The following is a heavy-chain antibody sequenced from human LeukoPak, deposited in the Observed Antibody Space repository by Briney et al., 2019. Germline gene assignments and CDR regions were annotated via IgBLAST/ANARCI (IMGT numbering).Heavy chain of an antibody. Sequence: ASVTVSCKSSGYIFINYGISWVRQAPGQGREGMGWISTYNGHTNYAPNLQYRLTMTTDTSTSTAYMELRSLRSDDTAVYYCAKTRDTVLNEYWGQGTLVTVSS. J-gene: IGHJ4*02. CDR2: ISTYNGHT. CDR1: GYIFINYG. V-gene: IGHV1-18*01. CDR3: AKTRDTVLNEY.